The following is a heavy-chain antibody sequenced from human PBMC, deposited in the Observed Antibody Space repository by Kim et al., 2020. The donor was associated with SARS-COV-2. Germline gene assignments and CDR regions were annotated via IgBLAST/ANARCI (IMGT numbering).Heavy chain of an antibody. CDR2: ISKDGSNE. D-gene: IGHD3-3*01. V-gene: IGHV3-30*18. J-gene: IGHJ6*02. Sequence: LSLTCAASGLTFSSYGMHWVRQAPGKGLEWVAVISKDGSNEYYADFVKGRFTISRDNSKNTVYLQMVSLRPEDTAVYYCVKDRGLRFGYYGLDVWGQGTTVTVSS. CDR1: GLTFSSYG. CDR3: VKDRGLRFGYYGLDV.